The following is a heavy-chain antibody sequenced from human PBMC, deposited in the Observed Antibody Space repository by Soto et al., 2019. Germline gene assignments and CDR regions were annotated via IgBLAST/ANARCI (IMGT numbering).Heavy chain of an antibody. V-gene: IGHV4-31*03. CDR1: GGSISSGGYY. D-gene: IGHD6-19*01. Sequence: TLSLTCTVSGGSISSGGYYWSWIRQHPGKGLEWIGYIYYSGTTYYNPSLRSRVTISVDTSKNQFSLKVRSVTAADTAVYYCARLTPGYSSGWFIDYWGQGTLVTVSS. J-gene: IGHJ4*02. CDR2: IYYSGTT. CDR3: ARLTPGYSSGWFIDY.